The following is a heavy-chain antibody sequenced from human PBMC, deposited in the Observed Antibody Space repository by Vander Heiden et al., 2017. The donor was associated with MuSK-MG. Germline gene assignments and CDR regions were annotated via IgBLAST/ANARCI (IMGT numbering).Heavy chain of an antibody. D-gene: IGHD1-26*01. CDR3: AKDNAGIVGATTSAFDI. V-gene: IGHV3-9*01. CDR1: GFTFDDYA. CDR2: ISWKSGSI. Sequence: EVQLVESGGGLVQPGRSLRLSCAASGFTFDDYAMHWVRQAPGKGLEWVSGISWKSGSIGYADSGKGRFTISRDNAKNSLYLQMNSLRAEDTALYYCAKDNAGIVGATTSAFDIWGQGTMVTVSS. J-gene: IGHJ3*02.